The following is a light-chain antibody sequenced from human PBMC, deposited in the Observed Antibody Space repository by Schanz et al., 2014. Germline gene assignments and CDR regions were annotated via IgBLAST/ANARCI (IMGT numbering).Light chain of an antibody. Sequence: EIVMTQSPATLSVSPGERATLYCRASQSVSSSLAWYQQKPGQAPRLLIYDASNRATGIPARFSGSGSGTDFTLTISSLEPEDFAVYYCQQGSTWPITFGGGTKVEIK. CDR2: DAS. J-gene: IGKJ4*01. CDR1: QSVSSS. CDR3: QQGSTWPIT. V-gene: IGKV3-11*01.